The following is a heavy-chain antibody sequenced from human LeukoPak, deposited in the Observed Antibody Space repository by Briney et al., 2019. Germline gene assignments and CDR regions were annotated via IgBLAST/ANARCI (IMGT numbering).Heavy chain of an antibody. D-gene: IGHD6-13*01. J-gene: IGHJ4*02. CDR2: IIPIFGTA. CDR1: GGTFSSYA. Sequence: SVKVSCKASGGTFSSYAISWVRQAPGQELEWMGGIIPIFGTANYAQKFQGRVTITADESTSTAYMELSSLRSEDTAVYYCARAGPEGEQLAPFDYWGQGTLVTVSS. CDR3: ARAGPEGEQLAPFDY. V-gene: IGHV1-69*13.